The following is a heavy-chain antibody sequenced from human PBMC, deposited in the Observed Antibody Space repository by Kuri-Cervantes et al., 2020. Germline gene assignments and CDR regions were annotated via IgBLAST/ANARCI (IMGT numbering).Heavy chain of an antibody. CDR2: ISSSSSYI. Sequence: GESLKISCAASGFTFSSYAMSWVRQAPGKGLVWVSSISSSSSYIYYADSVKGRFTISRDNAKNSLYLQMNSLRAEDTAVYYCARDHVVVPAAPFDYWGQGTLVTVSS. CDR3: ARDHVVVPAAPFDY. V-gene: IGHV3-21*01. D-gene: IGHD2-2*01. CDR1: GFTFSSYA. J-gene: IGHJ4*02.